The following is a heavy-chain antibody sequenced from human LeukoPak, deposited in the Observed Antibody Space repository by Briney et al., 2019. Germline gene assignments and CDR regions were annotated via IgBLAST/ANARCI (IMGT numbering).Heavy chain of an antibody. Sequence: PSETLSLTCAVSGGSISSSNWWSWVRQPPGKGLEWIGEIYHSGSTNYNPSLKSRVAISVDKSKNQFSLKLSSVTAADTAVYYCARYTLGLTPEHGDLPQYYFDYWGQGTLVTVSS. CDR1: GGSISSSNW. V-gene: IGHV4-4*02. J-gene: IGHJ4*02. CDR3: ARYTLGLTPEHGDLPQYYFDY. D-gene: IGHD4-17*01. CDR2: IYHSGST.